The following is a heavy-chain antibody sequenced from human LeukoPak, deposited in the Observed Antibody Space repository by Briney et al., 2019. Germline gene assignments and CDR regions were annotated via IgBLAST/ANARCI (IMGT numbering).Heavy chain of an antibody. J-gene: IGHJ5*02. Sequence: GGSLRLSCAASGFTFDDYAMHWVRQAPGKGLEWVSGISWNSGSIGYADSVKGRFTISRDNAKNSLYLQMNSLRAEDTAVYYCARGLDWFDPWGQGTLVTVSS. CDR3: ARGLDWFDP. CDR1: GFTFDDYA. CDR2: ISWNSGSI. V-gene: IGHV3-9*01.